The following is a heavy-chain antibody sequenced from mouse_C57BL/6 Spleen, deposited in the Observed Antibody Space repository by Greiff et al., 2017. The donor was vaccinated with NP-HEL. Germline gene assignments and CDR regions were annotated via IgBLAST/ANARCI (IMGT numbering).Heavy chain of an antibody. D-gene: IGHD4-1*01. CDR2: IYPGDGDT. V-gene: IGHV1-80*01. J-gene: IGHJ4*01. CDR1: GYAFSSYW. Sequence: QVHVKQSGAELVKPGASVKISCKASGYAFSSYWMNWVKQRPGKGLEWIGQIYPGDGDTNYNGKFKGKATLTADKSSSTAYMQLSSLTSEDSAVYFCARPNWGAMDYWGQGTSVTVSS. CDR3: ARPNWGAMDY.